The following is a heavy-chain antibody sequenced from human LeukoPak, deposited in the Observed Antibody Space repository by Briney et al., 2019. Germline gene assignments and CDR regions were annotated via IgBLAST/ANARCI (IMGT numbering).Heavy chain of an antibody. CDR3: ARGVAVAAFDY. CDR1: GGSIGTNY. Sequence: PLETLSLTCSVSGGSIGTNYWSWIRQAPGKGLEWIGYSSYSGSSNYNPSLKSRVTISVDTSKTQFSLKLSSVTAADTAVYYCARGVAVAAFDYWGQGTLVTVSS. CDR2: SSYSGSS. J-gene: IGHJ4*02. D-gene: IGHD6-19*01. V-gene: IGHV4-59*01.